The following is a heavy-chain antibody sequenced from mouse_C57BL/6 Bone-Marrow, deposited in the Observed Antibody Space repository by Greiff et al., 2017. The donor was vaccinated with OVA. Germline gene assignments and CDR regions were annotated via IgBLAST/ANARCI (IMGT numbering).Heavy chain of an antibody. CDR3: ARALIYYDYHYYAMDY. CDR2: ISDGGSYT. V-gene: IGHV5-4*03. D-gene: IGHD2-4*01. Sequence: EVKLMESGGGLVKPGGSLKLSCAASGFTFSSYAMSWVRQTPEKRLEWVATISDGGSYTYYPDNVKGRFTISRDNAKNNLYLQMSHLKSEDTAMYYCARALIYYDYHYYAMDYWGQGTSVTVSS. J-gene: IGHJ4*01. CDR1: GFTFSSYA.